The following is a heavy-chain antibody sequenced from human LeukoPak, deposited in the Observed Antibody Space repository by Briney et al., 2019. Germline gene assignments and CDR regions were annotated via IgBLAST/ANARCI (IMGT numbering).Heavy chain of an antibody. CDR1: GGSISSSSYY. D-gene: IGHD4-11*01. Sequence: SETLSLTCTVSGGSISSSSYYWGWIRQPPGKGLEWIGYIDYSGSTYYNPSLKSRVTISVDTSKNQFSLKLSSVTAADTAVYYCASINPTIDYSLDYWGQGTLVTVSS. CDR2: IDYSGST. CDR3: ASINPTIDYSLDY. J-gene: IGHJ4*02. V-gene: IGHV4-39*01.